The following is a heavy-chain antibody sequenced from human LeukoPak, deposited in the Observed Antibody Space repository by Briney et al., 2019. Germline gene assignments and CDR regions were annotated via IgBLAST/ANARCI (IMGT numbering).Heavy chain of an antibody. CDR3: ASADYYDSSGYLP. CDR2: IYHSGST. CDR1: GGSFSGYY. D-gene: IGHD3-22*01. V-gene: IGHV4-34*01. J-gene: IGHJ5*02. Sequence: PSETLSLTCAVYGGSFSGYYWSWIRQPPGKGLEWIGEIYHSGSTNYNPSLKSRVTISVDKSKNQFSLKLSSVTAADTAVYYCASADYYDSSGYLPWGQGTLVTVSS.